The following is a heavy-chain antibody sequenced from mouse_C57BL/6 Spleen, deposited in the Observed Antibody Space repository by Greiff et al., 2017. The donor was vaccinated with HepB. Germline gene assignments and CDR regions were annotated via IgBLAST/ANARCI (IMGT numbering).Heavy chain of an antibody. CDR1: GFTFSDYY. CDR2: INYDGSST. Sequence: DVMLVESEGGLVQPGSSMKLSCTASGFTFSDYYMAWVRQVPEKGLEWVANINYDGSSTYYLDSLKSRFIISRDNAKNILYLQMSSLKSEDTATYYCARVLGFAWFAYWGQGTLVTVSA. CDR3: ARVLGFAWFAY. V-gene: IGHV5-16*01. D-gene: IGHD4-1*01. J-gene: IGHJ3*01.